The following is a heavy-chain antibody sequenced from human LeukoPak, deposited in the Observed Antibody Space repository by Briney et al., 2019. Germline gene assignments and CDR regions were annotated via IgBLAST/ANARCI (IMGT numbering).Heavy chain of an antibody. CDR2: FYNSGRS. D-gene: IGHD3-16*01. CDR3: TRGAGWLIDY. Sequence: SETLSLTCTVSDDSISDYYRGWIRQPPGKGLEWIGYFYNSGRSTYNPSLKSRVTISADTSKNHFSLKLNSVTTADTAVYYCTRGAGWLIDYWGQGILVTVSP. CDR1: DDSISDYY. V-gene: IGHV4-59*01. J-gene: IGHJ4*02.